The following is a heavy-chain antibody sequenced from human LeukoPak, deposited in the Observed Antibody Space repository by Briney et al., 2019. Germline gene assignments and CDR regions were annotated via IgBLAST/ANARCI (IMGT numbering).Heavy chain of an antibody. J-gene: IGHJ5*02. CDR3: ARCDSSSWFGGGWFDP. Sequence: GASVKVSCKASGYTFTGYYMHWVRQAPGQGLEWMGWINPNSGGTNYAQKFQGRVTMTRDTSISTAYMELSRLRSDDTAVYYCARCDSSSWFGGGWFDPWGQGTLVTVSS. CDR2: INPNSGGT. V-gene: IGHV1-2*02. D-gene: IGHD6-6*01. CDR1: GYTFTGYY.